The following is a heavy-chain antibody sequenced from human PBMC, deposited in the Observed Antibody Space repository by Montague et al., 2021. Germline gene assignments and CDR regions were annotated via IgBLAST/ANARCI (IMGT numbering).Heavy chain of an antibody. Sequence: PALVKPTQTLTLTCTFSGFSRTTSGVGVGWIRQPPGKALEWLAGIYWDADKYYRPSLQNRLIISNDASKNQVILTMTDLDPMDTATYFCAHPHRAIPLYSYMDVWGQGTTVTVSS. D-gene: IGHD2-21*01. CDR1: GFSRTTSGVG. CDR2: IYWDADK. V-gene: IGHV2-5*02. CDR3: AHPHRAIPLYSYMDV. J-gene: IGHJ6*03.